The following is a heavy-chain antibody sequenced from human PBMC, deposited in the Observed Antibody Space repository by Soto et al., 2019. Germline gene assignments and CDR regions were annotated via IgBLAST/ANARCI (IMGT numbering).Heavy chain of an antibody. CDR3: ARAGYHYFDSSSYPGCYFDY. V-gene: IGHV4-38-2*01. CDR1: GYSISSGYY. J-gene: IGHJ4*02. CDR2: INHTGNT. D-gene: IGHD3-22*01. Sequence: SETLSLTCAVSGYSISSGYYWGWFRQPTGKGLEWIGSINHTGNTYYHPSLKSRLTISVDTSKNQFSLKLSSVTAADTAVYYCARAGYHYFDSSSYPGCYFDYWGQGTLVTVSS.